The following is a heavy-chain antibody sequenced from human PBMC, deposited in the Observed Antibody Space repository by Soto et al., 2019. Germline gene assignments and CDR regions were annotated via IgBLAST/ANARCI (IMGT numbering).Heavy chain of an antibody. V-gene: IGHV4-59*01. D-gene: IGHD3-22*01. J-gene: IGHJ4*02. Sequence: QVQLQESGPGLVKPSETLSLTCTVSGGSISSYYWSWIRQPPGKGLEWIGYIYYSGSTNYNPSLKSRVTISVDTSKNQFSLKLSSVSAADTAVYYCPSLLNAEGGLDYYDSSCYSGRFDCWGQGTLVTVSS. CDR2: IYYSGST. CDR3: PSLLNAEGGLDYYDSSCYSGRFDC. CDR1: GGSISSYY.